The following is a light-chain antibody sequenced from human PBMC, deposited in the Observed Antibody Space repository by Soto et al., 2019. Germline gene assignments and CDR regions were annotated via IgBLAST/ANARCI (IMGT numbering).Light chain of an antibody. CDR3: QQYNNWPPYT. CDR2: GAS. J-gene: IGKJ2*01. V-gene: IGKV3-15*01. Sequence: EIVMTQSPATLSVSPGERATLSCRASQSVSSNLAWYKQKPGQAPRLLIYGASTRATGIPDRFIGSGSGTEFTLTISSLQSEDFAVYYCQQYNNWPPYTFGQGTKLEIK. CDR1: QSVSSN.